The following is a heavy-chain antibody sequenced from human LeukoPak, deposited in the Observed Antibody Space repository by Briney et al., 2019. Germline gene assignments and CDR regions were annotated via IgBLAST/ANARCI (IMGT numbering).Heavy chain of an antibody. CDR2: IYYSGST. J-gene: IGHJ4*02. Sequence: PSETLSLTCTVSGGSISSSSYYWGWIRQPPGKGLEWIGSIYYSGSTYYNPSLKSRVTISVDTPKNQFSLKLSSVTAADTAVYYCARFNSGSYQHYFDYWGQGTLVTVSS. V-gene: IGHV4-39*07. CDR1: GGSISSSSYY. D-gene: IGHD1-26*01. CDR3: ARFNSGSYQHYFDY.